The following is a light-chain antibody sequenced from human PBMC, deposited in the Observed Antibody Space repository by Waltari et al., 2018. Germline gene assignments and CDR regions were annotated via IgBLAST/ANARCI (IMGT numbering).Light chain of an antibody. J-gene: IGKJ4*01. CDR2: DAC. CDR3: QQRSNWPLT. V-gene: IGKV3-11*01. Sequence: DIVLTQSPATLSLSPVDSATLSCGASQSVSSYLVWYQQTPCQAPRLLIYDACNWATGTPARCSGRGSGTDFTLTISSLEPEVFAVYYSQQRSNWPLTFGGGTKVEIK. CDR1: QSVSSY.